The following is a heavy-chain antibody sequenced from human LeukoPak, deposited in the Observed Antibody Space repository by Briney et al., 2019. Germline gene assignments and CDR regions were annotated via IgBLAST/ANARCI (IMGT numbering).Heavy chain of an antibody. CDR3: AKDWAYYYGSGSYYSDY. CDR2: ISGSGGST. J-gene: IGHJ4*02. CDR1: GFTFSSYA. Sequence: GGSLRLSCAASGFTFSSYAMSWVRQAPGKGLEWVSAISGSGGSTYYADSVKGRFTISRDNSKNTLYLQMNGLRAEDTAVYYCAKDWAYYYGSGSYYSDYWGQGTLVTVSS. V-gene: IGHV3-23*01. D-gene: IGHD3-10*01.